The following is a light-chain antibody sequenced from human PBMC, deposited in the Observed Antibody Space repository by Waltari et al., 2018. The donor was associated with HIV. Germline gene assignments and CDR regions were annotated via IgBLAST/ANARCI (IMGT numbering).Light chain of an antibody. CDR2: YSN. CDR1: NIVGKS. CDR3: V. V-gene: IGLV3-21*01. J-gene: IGLJ3*02. Sequence: SYVLTQTPSVSVAPGETARITCDGDNIVGKSVHWYTKKAGQAPVVVIDYSNDRPPGIPARFFGFNSGDTATLTISRADAGDDILSGWVFGGGTKLTVL.